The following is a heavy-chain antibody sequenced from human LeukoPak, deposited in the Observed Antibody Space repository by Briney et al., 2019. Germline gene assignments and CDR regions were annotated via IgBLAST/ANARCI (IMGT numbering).Heavy chain of an antibody. V-gene: IGHV4-31*03. CDR3: ARARSAAGNFGF. D-gene: IGHD6-13*01. CDR1: GGSISSGGYY. Sequence: SETLSLTRTVSGGSISSGGYYWSWIRQHPGKGMEWIGYIYYSGSTYYNPSLKSRVTISADTAKNQFSLKLSSVTAADTAVYFCARARSAAGNFGFWGQGTLVTVSS. J-gene: IGHJ4*02. CDR2: IYYSGST.